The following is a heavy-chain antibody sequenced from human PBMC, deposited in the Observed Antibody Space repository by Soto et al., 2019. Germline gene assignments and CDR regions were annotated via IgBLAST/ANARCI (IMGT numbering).Heavy chain of an antibody. Sequence: SSETLSLTCTVSGGSVSSGSYYWSWIRQPPGKGLEWIGYIYYSGSTNYNPSLKSRVTISVDTSKNQFSLKLSSVTAADTAVYYCARDSGGNIWWFGPWGQGTLVTVSS. J-gene: IGHJ5*02. CDR3: ARDSGGNIWWFGP. CDR1: GGSVSSGSYY. V-gene: IGHV4-61*01. D-gene: IGHD3-16*01. CDR2: IYYSGST.